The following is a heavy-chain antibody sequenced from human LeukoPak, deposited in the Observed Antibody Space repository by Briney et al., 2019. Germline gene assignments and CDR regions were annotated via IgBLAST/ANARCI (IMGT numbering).Heavy chain of an antibody. D-gene: IGHD3-9*01. V-gene: IGHV1-2*02. CDR3: ARVWPDWETPFDY. CDR1: GYTFTGYY. CDR2: INPNSGGT. Sequence: ASVKVSCKASGYTFTGYYMHWVRQAPGQGLEWMGWINPNSGGTNYAQKFQGRVTMTRDTSISTAYMELSRLRSDDTAVYYCARVWPDWETPFDYWGQGTLVTVSS. J-gene: IGHJ4*02.